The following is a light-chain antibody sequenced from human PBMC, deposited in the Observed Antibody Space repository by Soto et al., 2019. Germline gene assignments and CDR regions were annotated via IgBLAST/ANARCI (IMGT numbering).Light chain of an antibody. CDR1: SGHSSYI. Sequence: QAVVTQSSSASASLGSSVKLTCTLSSGHSSYIIAWHQQQPGKAPRYLMKLEGSGSYNKGSGVPDRLAGSSSGADRYLTISNLQFEYEADYYCETWDSNTRVFGGGTQLTVL. CDR3: ETWDSNTRV. V-gene: IGLV4-60*02. CDR2: LEGSGSY. J-gene: IGLJ2*01.